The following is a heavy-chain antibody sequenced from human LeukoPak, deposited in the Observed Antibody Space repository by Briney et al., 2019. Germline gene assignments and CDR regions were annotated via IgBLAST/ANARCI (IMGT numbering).Heavy chain of an antibody. V-gene: IGHV3-9*01. CDR2: ISWNSGSI. Sequence: GGSLRLSCAASGFTFDDYAMHWVRQAPGKGLEWVSGISWNSGSIGYADSVKGRFTISRDNAKNSLSLQMNSLRAEDTALYYRAKNPPIAVAGTFDYWGQGTLVTVSS. J-gene: IGHJ4*02. CDR3: AKNPPIAVAGTFDY. CDR1: GFTFDDYA. D-gene: IGHD6-19*01.